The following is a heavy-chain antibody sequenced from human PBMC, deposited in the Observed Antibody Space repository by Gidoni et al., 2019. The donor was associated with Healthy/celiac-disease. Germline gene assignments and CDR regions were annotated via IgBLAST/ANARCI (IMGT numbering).Heavy chain of an antibody. CDR1: GFTFSDYY. CDR2: IRSRGSTI. V-gene: IGHV3-11*01. CDR3: ARDQFGRATIFGVVIPLGMDV. D-gene: IGHD3-3*01. J-gene: IGHJ6*02. Sequence: QVQLVESGGGLVKPGGSLRLSCAASGFTFSDYYMSWIRQAPGKGLEWVSYIRSRGSTIYYAESVKGRFTISRDNAKNSLYLQMNSLRAEDTAVYYCARDQFGRATIFGVVIPLGMDVWGQGTTVTVSS.